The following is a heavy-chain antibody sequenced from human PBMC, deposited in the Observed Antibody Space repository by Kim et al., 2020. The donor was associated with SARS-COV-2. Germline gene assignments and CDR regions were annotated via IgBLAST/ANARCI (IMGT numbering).Heavy chain of an antibody. CDR3: AKITMVRGADDAFDI. D-gene: IGHD3-10*01. CDR1: GFTFSSYG. J-gene: IGHJ3*02. V-gene: IGHV3-30*18. Sequence: GGSLRLSCAASGFTFSSYGMHWVRQAPGKGLEWVAVISYDGSNKYYAYSVKGRFTISRDNSKNTLYLQMNSLRAEDTAVYYCAKITMVRGADDAFDIWGQGTMVTVSS. CDR2: ISYDGSNK.